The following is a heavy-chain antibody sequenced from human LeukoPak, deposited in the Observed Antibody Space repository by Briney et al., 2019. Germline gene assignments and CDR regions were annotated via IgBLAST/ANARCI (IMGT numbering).Heavy chain of an antibody. CDR1: GFTFSSYG. CDR3: ARNYYDSSGENWFDP. V-gene: IGHV3-30*03. CDR2: ISYDGSNK. D-gene: IGHD3-22*01. Sequence: GGSLRLSCAASGFTFSSYGMHWVRQAPGKGLEWVAIISYDGSNKYYADSVKGRFTISRDNSKNTLYLQMNSLRAEDTAVYYCARNYYDSSGENWFDPWGQGTLVTVSS. J-gene: IGHJ5*02.